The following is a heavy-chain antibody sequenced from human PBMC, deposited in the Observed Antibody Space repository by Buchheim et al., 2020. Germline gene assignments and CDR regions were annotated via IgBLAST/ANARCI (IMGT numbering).Heavy chain of an antibody. CDR2: ISTSSTTI. CDR1: GFTFSSYS. Sequence: QLVESGGGLVQPGGSLRLSCAASGFTFSSYSMNWVRQAPGKGLEWGSYISTSSTTINYADSVKGRFTISRANAKNSQYPEMNSLRDEDTALYYCAITIMWNAFDVWGQGT. J-gene: IGHJ3*01. CDR3: AITIMWNAFDV. V-gene: IGHV3-48*02. D-gene: IGHD2-21*01.